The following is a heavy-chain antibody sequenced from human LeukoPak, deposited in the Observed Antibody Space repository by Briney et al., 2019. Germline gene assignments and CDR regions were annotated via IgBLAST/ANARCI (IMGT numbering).Heavy chain of an antibody. Sequence: RASVKVSCKASGYTFTGYYMHWVRQAPGQGLEWMGWINPNSGGTNYAQKFQGWVTMTRDTSISTAYMELSRLRSDDTAVYYCARDYRMVRGAIRYYYYGMDVWGQGTTVTVSS. CDR3: ARDYRMVRGAIRYYYYGMDV. D-gene: IGHD3-10*01. CDR2: INPNSGGT. J-gene: IGHJ6*02. CDR1: GYTFTGYY. V-gene: IGHV1-2*04.